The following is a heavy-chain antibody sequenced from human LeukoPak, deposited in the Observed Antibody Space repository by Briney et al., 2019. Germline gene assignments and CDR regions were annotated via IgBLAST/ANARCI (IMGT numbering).Heavy chain of an antibody. CDR2: ISSSGSTI. V-gene: IGHV3-11*04. J-gene: IGHJ4*02. CDR1: GFTFSSYW. Sequence: GGSLRLSRAASGFTFSSYWMSWIRQAPGKGLEWVSYISSSGSTIYYADPVKGRFTISRDNAKNSLYLQMNSLRAEDTAVYYCACSGWFRGGWYFDYWGQGTLVTVSS. D-gene: IGHD6-19*01. CDR3: ACSGWFRGGWYFDY.